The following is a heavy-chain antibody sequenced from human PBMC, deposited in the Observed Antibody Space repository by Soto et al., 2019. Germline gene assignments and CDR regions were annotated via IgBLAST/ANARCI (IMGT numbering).Heavy chain of an antibody. V-gene: IGHV4-59*01. J-gene: IGHJ6*02. Sequence: SETLSLTCTVSGGSISSYYWSWIRQPPGKGLEWIGYIYYSGSTNYNPSLKSRVTISVDTSKNQFSLKMSSVTAADTAVYYCARDGGYDILTGYYPPYYYGMDVWGQGTTVTVSS. CDR3: ARDGGYDILTGYYPPYYYGMDV. CDR2: IYYSGST. CDR1: GGSISSYY. D-gene: IGHD3-9*01.